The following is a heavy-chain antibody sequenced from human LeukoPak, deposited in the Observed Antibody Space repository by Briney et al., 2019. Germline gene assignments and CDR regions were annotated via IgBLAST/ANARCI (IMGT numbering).Heavy chain of an antibody. J-gene: IGHJ3*02. D-gene: IGHD3-9*01. V-gene: IGHV3-21*01. CDR3: ARDCRRYFDWPPCDAFDI. CDR2: ISDSSSHI. CDR1: GFTFSGFS. Sequence: GGSLRLSCAASGFTFSGFSMNWVRQAPGKGLEWVSSISDSSSHIFYADSVKGRFTISRDNAKNSLYLQMNSLRAEDTAVYYCARDCRRYFDWPPCDAFDIWGQGTMVTVSS.